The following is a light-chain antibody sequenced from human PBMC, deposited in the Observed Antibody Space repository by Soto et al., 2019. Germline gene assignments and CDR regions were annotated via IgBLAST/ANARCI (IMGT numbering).Light chain of an antibody. CDR3: QHYGNSLLT. J-gene: IGKJ4*01. V-gene: IGKV3-20*01. Sequence: EIVLTQSPGTLSLSPGERATLSCRASQSVSSSFLAWYQQKSGQAPRLLIFGASSRATGIPDRFSGSGSGTDFTLTISRLEPEDFAVYFCQHYGNSLLTFGGGTMVEMK. CDR2: GAS. CDR1: QSVSSSF.